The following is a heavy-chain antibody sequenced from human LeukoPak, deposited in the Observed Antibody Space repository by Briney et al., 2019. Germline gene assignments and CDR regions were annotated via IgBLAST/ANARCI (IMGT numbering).Heavy chain of an antibody. V-gene: IGHV3-11*01. J-gene: IGHJ4*02. D-gene: IGHD6-13*01. CDR1: GFTFCDYY. CDR3: ARAKLQYSSSWTD. CDR2: ISSSGSTI. Sequence: GGSLRLSCAASGFTFCDYYMSWIRQAPGKGLEWVSYISSSGSTIYYADSVKGRFTISRDNAKNSLYLQMNSLRAEDTAVYYCARAKLQYSSSWTDWGQGTLVTVSS.